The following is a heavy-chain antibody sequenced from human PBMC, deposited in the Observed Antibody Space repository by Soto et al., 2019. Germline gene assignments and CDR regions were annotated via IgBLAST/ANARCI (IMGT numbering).Heavy chain of an antibody. V-gene: IGHV3-30*18. CDR1: GFTFSSYA. D-gene: IGHD5-12*01. J-gene: IGHJ6*02. CDR3: AKDRGWLQHNYYYGMDV. CDR2: ISYDGGNK. Sequence: LRLSCAVSGFTFSSYAMHWVRQAPGKGLEWVAVISYDGGNKYYADSVKGRFTISRDNSKNTLYPQMNSLRAEDTAVYYCAKDRGWLQHNYYYGMDVWGQGTTVTVSS.